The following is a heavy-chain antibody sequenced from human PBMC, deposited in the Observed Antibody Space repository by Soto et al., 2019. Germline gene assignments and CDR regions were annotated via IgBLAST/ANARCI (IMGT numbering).Heavy chain of an antibody. V-gene: IGHV3-23*01. CDR3: VRPKPSISPRSFHY. CDR1: GFIFRNYA. D-gene: IGHD2-21*01. J-gene: IGHJ4*02. CDR2: ISGSGDST. Sequence: GGSLRLSCAASGFIFRNYAMNWVRQAPGKGLEWVSTISGSGDSTYYADSVKGRFTISRDNSKNTLYLQMNSLRADDTAVYFCVRPKPSISPRSFHYWGQGTLVTVSS.